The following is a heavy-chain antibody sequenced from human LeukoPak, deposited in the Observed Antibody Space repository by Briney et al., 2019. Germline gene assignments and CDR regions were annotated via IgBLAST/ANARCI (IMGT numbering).Heavy chain of an antibody. Sequence: GGSLRLSCAASGFTFSSYGMLWVRQAPGKGLEWVAVISYDGSNKYYADSVKGRFTISRDNSKNTLYLQMNSLRAEDTAVYYCAKDRRLWSGYWYFDYWGQGTLVTVSS. J-gene: IGHJ4*02. CDR3: AKDRRLWSGYWYFDY. CDR2: ISYDGSNK. D-gene: IGHD3-3*01. CDR1: GFTFSSYG. V-gene: IGHV3-30*18.